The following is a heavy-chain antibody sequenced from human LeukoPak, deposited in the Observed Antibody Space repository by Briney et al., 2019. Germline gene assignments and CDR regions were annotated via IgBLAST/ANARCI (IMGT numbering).Heavy chain of an antibody. CDR1: GVSISSSNSY. CDR3: AGQTGSDLSIHP. J-gene: IGHJ4*02. Sequence: SETLSLTCTVSGVSISSSNSYWGWIRQPPGKGLEWIASIYYSGNTYYNASLKRQASISIDSTKKQFSQRLTSATAADTAVYYCAGQTGSDLSIHPGGQGTLVTVSS. CDR2: IYYSGNT. D-gene: IGHD1-1*01. V-gene: IGHV4-39*01.